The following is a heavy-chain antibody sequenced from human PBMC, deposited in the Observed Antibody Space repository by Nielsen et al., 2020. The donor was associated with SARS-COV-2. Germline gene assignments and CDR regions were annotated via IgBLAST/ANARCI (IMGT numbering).Heavy chain of an antibody. V-gene: IGHV1-2*06. CDR3: ARDPNYSSSWYYYYYGMDV. Sequence: ASVKVSCKASGYTFTGYYIHWVRQAPGQGLEWMGRINPYSGGTNYAQKFQGTVTMTRDASISTVYMELTSDDTAVYYCARDPNYSSSWYYYYYGMDVWGQGTTVTVSS. D-gene: IGHD6-13*01. J-gene: IGHJ6*02. CDR1: GYTFTGYY. CDR2: INPYSGGT.